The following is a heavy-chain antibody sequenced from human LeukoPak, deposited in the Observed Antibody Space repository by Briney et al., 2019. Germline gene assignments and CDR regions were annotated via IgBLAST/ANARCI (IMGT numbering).Heavy chain of an antibody. D-gene: IGHD5-18*01. CDR1: GFTFSSYG. J-gene: IGHJ3*02. Sequence: PGGSLRLSCAASGFTFSSYGMHWVRQAPGKGLEWVAVISYDGSNKYYADSVKGRFTISRDNSKNTLYLQMNSLRAEDTAVYYCAREGDTASFDIWGQGTMVTVSS. V-gene: IGHV3-30*03. CDR2: ISYDGSNK. CDR3: AREGDTASFDI.